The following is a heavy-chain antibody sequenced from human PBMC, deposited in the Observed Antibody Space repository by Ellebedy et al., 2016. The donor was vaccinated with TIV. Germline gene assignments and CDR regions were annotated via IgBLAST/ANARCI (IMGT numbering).Heavy chain of an antibody. CDR2: ITGSSSYI. J-gene: IGHJ6*02. V-gene: IGHV3-21*06. D-gene: IGHD6-13*01. CDR3: ARVGAAGGTDSYHGMDV. Sequence: PGGSLRLSCSASGFNFDIYMMNWVRQAPGKGLEWVSFITGSSSYIYYADSVKGRFTISRDNGKNTLYLQMDSLRDDDTAVYYCARVGAAGGTDSYHGMDVWGQGTTVTVSS. CDR1: GFNFDIYM.